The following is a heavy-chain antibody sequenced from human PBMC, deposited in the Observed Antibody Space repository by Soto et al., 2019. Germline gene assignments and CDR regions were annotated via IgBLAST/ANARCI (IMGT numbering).Heavy chain of an antibody. V-gene: IGHV1-69*12. CDR3: QGGNIVLVPAVNDAFDI. D-gene: IGHD2-2*01. Sequence: QVQLVQSGAEVKKPGSSVKVSCKASGGTFSSYAISWVRQAPGQGLEWMGGIIPIFGTANYAQKFQGRVTITADESTSTAYMELSSLRSEDTAVYYCQGGNIVLVPAVNDAFDIWGQGTMVTVSS. CDR2: IIPIFGTA. CDR1: GGTFSSYA. J-gene: IGHJ3*02.